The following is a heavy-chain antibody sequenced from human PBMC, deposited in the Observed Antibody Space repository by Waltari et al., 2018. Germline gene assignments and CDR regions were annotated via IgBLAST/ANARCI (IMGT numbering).Heavy chain of an antibody. V-gene: IGHV4-38-2*02. CDR3: AREGQLPLDY. CDR1: AYSISSGSY. CDR2: IYYSGST. D-gene: IGHD2-2*01. J-gene: IGHJ4*02. Sequence: QVQLQESGPGLVTPSETLSLTCAVSAYSISSGSYWGWIRQPAGKGLEWIGSIYYSGSTYYNPSLKSRVTISVDTSKNQFSLKLSSVTAADTGVYYCAREGQLPLDYWGQGTLVTVSS.